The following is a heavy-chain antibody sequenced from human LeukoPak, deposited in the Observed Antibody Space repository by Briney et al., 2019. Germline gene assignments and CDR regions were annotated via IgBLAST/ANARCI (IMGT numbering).Heavy chain of an antibody. CDR1: GGSFSGYY. D-gene: IGHD5/OR15-5a*01. V-gene: IGHV4-34*01. CDR3: ARGSTISGYWYLDL. CDR2: INHSGST. J-gene: IGHJ2*01. Sequence: SETLSLTCAVYGGSFSGYYWSWIRQPPGKGLEWIGEINHSGSTNYNPSLKSRVTISVDTSKNQFSLKLSSVIAADTAVYYCARGSTISGYWYLDLWGRGTLVTVSS.